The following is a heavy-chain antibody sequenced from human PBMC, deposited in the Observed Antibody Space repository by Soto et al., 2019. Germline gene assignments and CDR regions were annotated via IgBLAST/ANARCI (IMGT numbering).Heavy chain of an antibody. J-gene: IGHJ4*02. Sequence: VGSLRLSCAASVFAFSDYYMTCIRQAPGKWLEWVSYISSSGNSIYYADSVRGRFTVSRDNAKNSLFLQMNSLRAEDTAVYYCARRAAAGRSFQYWGLGTLVNVS. CDR3: ARRAAAGRSFQY. D-gene: IGHD6-13*01. V-gene: IGHV3-11*01. CDR1: VFAFSDYY. CDR2: ISSSGNSI.